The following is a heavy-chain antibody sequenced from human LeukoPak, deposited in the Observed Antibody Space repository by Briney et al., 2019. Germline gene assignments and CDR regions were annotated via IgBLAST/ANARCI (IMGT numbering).Heavy chain of an antibody. J-gene: IGHJ3*02. Sequence: GGSLRLSCAASGFTFSSSWMHWVRQAPGKGLEWVSALSASGGGTFYAPSVKGRFTISRDNSKNTVSLQMNSLRAEDTALYYCATVLHTSMTTWAAFDTWGQGTMVTVSS. V-gene: IGHV3-23*01. CDR2: LSASGGGT. CDR1: GFTFSSSW. CDR3: ATVLHTSMTTWAAFDT. D-gene: IGHD5-18*01.